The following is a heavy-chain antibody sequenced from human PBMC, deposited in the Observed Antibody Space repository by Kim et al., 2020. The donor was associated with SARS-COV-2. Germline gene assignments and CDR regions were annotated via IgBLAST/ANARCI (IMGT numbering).Heavy chain of an antibody. V-gene: IGHV1-8*02. Sequence: ASVKVSCMASGYFFSTYDINWVRQASGQGLEWLGWVTPISGNTGSAQKFQGRVTMTRDTSIRTAYMELRNLRSEDTAIYYCARTTTGWPNWFDSWGQGTLVTVSS. D-gene: IGHD6-19*01. J-gene: IGHJ5*01. CDR3: ARTTTGWPNWFDS. CDR2: VTPISGNT. CDR1: GYFFSTYD.